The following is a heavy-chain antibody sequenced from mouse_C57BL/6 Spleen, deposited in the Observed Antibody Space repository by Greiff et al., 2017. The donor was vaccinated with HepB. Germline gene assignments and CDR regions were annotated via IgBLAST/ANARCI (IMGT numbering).Heavy chain of an antibody. Sequence: VQLQQSVAELVRPGASVKLSCTASGFNIKNTYMHWVKQRPEQGLEWIGRIDPANGNTKYAPKFQGKATITADTSSNRAYLQLSSLTSEDTAIYYCARAGYYSNYAFYAMDYWGQGTSVTVSS. CDR2: IDPANGNT. J-gene: IGHJ4*01. CDR3: ARAGYYSNYAFYAMDY. CDR1: GFNIKNTY. D-gene: IGHD2-5*01. V-gene: IGHV14-3*01.